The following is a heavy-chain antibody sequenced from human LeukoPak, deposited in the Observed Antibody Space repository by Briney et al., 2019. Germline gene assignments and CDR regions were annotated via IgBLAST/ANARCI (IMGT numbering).Heavy chain of an antibody. V-gene: IGHV1-18*01. Sequence: ASVKVSCKASGYTFTSYGISWVRQAPGQGLEWMGWISAYNGNTNYAQKLRGRVTMTTDTSTSTAYMELRSLRSDDTAVYYCARGELMITFGGVIVAQFDYWGQGTLVTVSS. CDR3: ARGELMITFGGVIVAQFDY. CDR2: ISAYNGNT. J-gene: IGHJ4*02. D-gene: IGHD3-16*02. CDR1: GYTFTSYG.